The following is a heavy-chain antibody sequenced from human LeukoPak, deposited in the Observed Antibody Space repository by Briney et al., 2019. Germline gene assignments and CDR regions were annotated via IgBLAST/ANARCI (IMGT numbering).Heavy chain of an antibody. V-gene: IGHV3-7*01. Sequence: GGSLRLSCAVSGFTFTNYWMTWVRQAPGKGLQWVANINEDETEKFYVDSVVGRFTISRDNGKNFLYLQMNSLRPEDTAVYYCAKSGGFFDTWGQGTLVTVTS. J-gene: IGHJ5*02. CDR2: INEDETEK. CDR1: GFTFTNYW. D-gene: IGHD3-3*01. CDR3: AKSGGFFDT.